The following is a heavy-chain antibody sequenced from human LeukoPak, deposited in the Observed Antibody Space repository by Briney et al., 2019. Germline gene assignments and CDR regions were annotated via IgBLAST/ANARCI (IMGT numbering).Heavy chain of an antibody. CDR1: GGTFSSYA. V-gene: IGHV1-69*05. CDR2: IIPIFGTA. Sequence: GASVKVSCKASGGTFSSYAISWVRQAPGQGLEWMGGIIPIFGTANYAQKFQGRVTITTDESTSTAYMELSSLRSEDTAVYYCAVRPAAAIKDLYYMDVWGKGTTVTVSS. J-gene: IGHJ6*03. D-gene: IGHD2-2*01. CDR3: AVRPAAAIKDLYYMDV.